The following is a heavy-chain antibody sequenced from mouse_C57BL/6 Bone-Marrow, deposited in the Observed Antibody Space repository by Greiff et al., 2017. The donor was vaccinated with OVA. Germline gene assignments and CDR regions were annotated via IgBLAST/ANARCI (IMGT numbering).Heavy chain of an antibody. CDR2: INPGSGGT. V-gene: IGHV1-54*01. CDR1: GYAFTNYL. J-gene: IGHJ2*01. Sequence: VQLQESGAELVRPGTSVKVSCKASGYAFTNYLIEWVKQRPGQGLEWIGVINPGSGGTNYNEKFKGKATLTADKSSSTAYMQLSSLTSEDSAVYFCARRRGILLYYVDYWGQGTTLTVSS. CDR3: ARRRGILLYYVDY. D-gene: IGHD1-1*01.